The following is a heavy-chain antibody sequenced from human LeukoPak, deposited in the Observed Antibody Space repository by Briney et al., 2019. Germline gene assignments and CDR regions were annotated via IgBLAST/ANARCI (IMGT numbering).Heavy chain of an antibody. J-gene: IGHJ4*02. CDR3: ARGRGIAAPGPRSLFDY. V-gene: IGHV1-46*01. D-gene: IGHD6-13*01. Sequence: ASVRVSCKASGYTFTKYYMHWVRQAPGQGLEWMGTIDPSGGSTSYAQTFQGRVTMTRDTSTSTFYMELSSLRSEDTALYYCARGRGIAAPGPRSLFDYWGQGTLVTVSS. CDR1: GYTFTKYY. CDR2: IDPSGGST.